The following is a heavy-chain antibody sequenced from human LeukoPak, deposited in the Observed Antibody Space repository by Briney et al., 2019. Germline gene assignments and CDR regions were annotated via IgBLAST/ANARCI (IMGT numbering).Heavy chain of an antibody. CDR1: GGSISSHY. J-gene: IGHJ4*02. Sequence: PSRTLSLTCTVSGGSISSHYWSWIRQPPGKGLEWIGSMSYSGSTYYNPSLKSRVTVSVDTSKNQFSLKLSSVTAADTAVYYCARPIVGATRGFDYWGQGTLVTVSS. V-gene: IGHV4-39*01. D-gene: IGHD1-26*01. CDR3: ARPIVGATRGFDY. CDR2: MSYSGST.